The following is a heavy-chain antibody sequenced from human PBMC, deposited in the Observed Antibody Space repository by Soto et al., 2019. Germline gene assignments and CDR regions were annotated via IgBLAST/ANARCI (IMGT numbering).Heavy chain of an antibody. CDR3: ARDSHSSSWSEVYYGMDV. CDR2: ISSSSSYI. V-gene: IGHV3-21*01. Sequence: GGSLRLSCAASGFTFSSYSMNWVRQAPGKGLEWVSSISSSSSYIYYADSVKGRFTISRDNAKNSLYLQMNSLRAEDTAVYYCARDSHSSSWSEVYYGMDVWGQGITVTVSS. J-gene: IGHJ6*02. D-gene: IGHD6-13*01. CDR1: GFTFSSYS.